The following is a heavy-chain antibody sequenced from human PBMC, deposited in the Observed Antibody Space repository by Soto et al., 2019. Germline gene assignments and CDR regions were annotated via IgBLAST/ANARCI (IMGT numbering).Heavy chain of an antibody. CDR2: IYSGGST. D-gene: IGHD3-22*01. J-gene: IGHJ3*02. CDR1: GFSVSSSH. CDR3: ARGDYYDTSGPFSDAFDI. Sequence: GGSLRLSCAASGFSVSSSHMNWVRQAPGKGPEWVSVIYSGGSTYYADSVKGRFTISRDNAKNSLYLQMNSLRVEDTAVYFCARGDYYDTSGPFSDAFDIWGQGTMVTVSS. V-gene: IGHV3-53*01.